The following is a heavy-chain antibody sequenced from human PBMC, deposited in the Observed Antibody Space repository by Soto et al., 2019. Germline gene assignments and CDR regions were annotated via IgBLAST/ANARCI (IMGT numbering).Heavy chain of an antibody. D-gene: IGHD1-1*01. V-gene: IGHV3-30*18. CDR2: ISYDEINK. J-gene: IGHJ4*02. CDR1: GFTFSSYG. CDR3: AKSVYNWNDGFFDY. Sequence: GGSLRLSCAAXGFTFSSYGMHWVRQAPGKGLEWVAIISYDEINKYYADSVKGRFTISRDNSKNTLYLQMNSLRAEDTAVYYCAKSVYNWNDGFFDYWGQGTLVTVSS.